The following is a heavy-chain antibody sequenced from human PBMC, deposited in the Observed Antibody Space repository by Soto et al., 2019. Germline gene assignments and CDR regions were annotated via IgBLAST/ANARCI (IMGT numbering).Heavy chain of an antibody. J-gene: IGHJ6*02. CDR1: GFTFSSYA. D-gene: IGHD2-2*02. Sequence: LRLSCAASGFTFSSYAMSWVRQAPGKGLEWVSAISGSGGSTYYADSVKGRFTISRDNSKNTLYLQMNSLRAEDTAVYYCAKDLYIRHYYYGMDVWGRGTTVTVSS. CDR2: ISGSGGST. V-gene: IGHV3-23*01. CDR3: AKDLYIRHYYYGMDV.